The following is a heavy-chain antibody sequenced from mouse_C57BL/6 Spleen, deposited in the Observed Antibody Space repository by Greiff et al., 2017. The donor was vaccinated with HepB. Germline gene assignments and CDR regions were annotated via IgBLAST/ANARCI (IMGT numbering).Heavy chain of an antibody. J-gene: IGHJ4*01. CDR2: IRNKANGYTT. Sequence: EVQGVESGGGLVQPGGSLSLSCAASGFTFTDYYMSWVRQPPGKALEWLGFIRNKANGYTTEYSASVKGRFTISRDNSQSILYLQMNALRAEDSATYYCARYIYYGSSKRGAMDYWGQGTSVTVSS. CDR3: ARYIYYGSSKRGAMDY. CDR1: GFTFTDYY. V-gene: IGHV7-3*01. D-gene: IGHD1-1*01.